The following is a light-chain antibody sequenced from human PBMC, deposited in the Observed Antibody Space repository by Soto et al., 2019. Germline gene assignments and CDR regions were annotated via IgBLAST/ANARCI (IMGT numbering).Light chain of an antibody. J-gene: IGKJ1*01. V-gene: IGKV3-20*01. CDR3: QQHGSSPRT. CDR1: QSVSSNY. CDR2: GAS. Sequence: EIVLTQSPGTLSLSPGERATLSCRASQSVSSNYLAWYQQKHGQAPRLLIYGASSRATGIPDRFSGSGSGTDFTLTISRLEPEDFAVYYCQQHGSSPRTFGQGTKVEI.